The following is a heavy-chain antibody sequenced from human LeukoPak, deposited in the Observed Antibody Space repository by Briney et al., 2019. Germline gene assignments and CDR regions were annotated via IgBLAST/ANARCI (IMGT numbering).Heavy chain of an antibody. J-gene: IGHJ4*02. CDR3: ARYWNDRYFDY. CDR2: INNYGGST. V-gene: IGHV3-23*01. D-gene: IGHD1-1*01. CDR1: GFTFSTYS. Sequence: PGRSLRLSCAASGFTFSTYSMGWVRQAPGKGLEWVSVINNYGGSTFYADSVKGRFTISRDNSKNTLYLQMNSLRAEDTAVYYCARYWNDRYFDYWGQGTLVTVSS.